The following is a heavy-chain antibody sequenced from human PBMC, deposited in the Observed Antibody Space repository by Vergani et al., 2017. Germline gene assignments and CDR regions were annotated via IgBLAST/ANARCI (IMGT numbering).Heavy chain of an antibody. J-gene: IGHJ3*02. CDR3: ARNPYCGGDCYSDAFDI. CDR2: IYYSGST. CDR1: GGSISSGAYY. D-gene: IGHD2-21*02. V-gene: IGHV4-31*02. Sequence: QVQLQESGPGLVKPSQTLSLTCTVSGGSISSGAYYWSWIRQPPGKGLVWIGYIYYSGSTNYNSYLKSRVTISVDTSKNQFSLKLSSVTAADTAVYYCARNPYCGGDCYSDAFDIWGQGTMVTVSS.